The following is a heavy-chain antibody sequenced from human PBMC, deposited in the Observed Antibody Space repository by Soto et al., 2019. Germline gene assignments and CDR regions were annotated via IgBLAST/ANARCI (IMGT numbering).Heavy chain of an antibody. J-gene: IGHJ4*02. CDR1: GYIFTSYY. CDR2: INPFDGSR. CDR3: SRVDPGETSPFGY. Sequence: GASVKVSCKASGYIFTSYYIHWVRQAPGQGLEWMGWINPFDGSRMFAQSFQGRVTMTRDTSTSTVYMEVSSLRSEDTAVYYCSRVDPGETSPFGYWGQGTLVTVSS. D-gene: IGHD3-10*01. V-gene: IGHV1-46*03.